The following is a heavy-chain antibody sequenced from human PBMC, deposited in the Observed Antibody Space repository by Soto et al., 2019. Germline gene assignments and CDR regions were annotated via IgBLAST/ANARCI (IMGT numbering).Heavy chain of an antibody. J-gene: IGHJ5*02. V-gene: IGHV3-15*01. D-gene: IGHD2-15*01. CDR2: IKSKTDGGTT. Sequence: GGSLRLSCAASGFTFSNAWMSWVRQAPGKGLEWVGRIKSKTDGGTTDYAAPVKGRFTIARDNSKNTLYLQMNSLRAEDTAVYYCAKDGPWDCSGGSCYSGGWFDPWGQGTLVTVSS. CDR1: GFTFSNAW. CDR3: AKDGPWDCSGGSCYSGGWFDP.